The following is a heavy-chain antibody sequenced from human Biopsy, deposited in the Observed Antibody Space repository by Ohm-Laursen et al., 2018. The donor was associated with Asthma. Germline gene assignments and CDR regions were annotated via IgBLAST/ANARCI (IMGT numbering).Heavy chain of an antibody. J-gene: IGHJ6*02. CDR2: INPNSGGT. CDR1: GYTFTGYY. CDR3: ARDAAAAGESYYYYYGMDV. D-gene: IGHD6-13*01. V-gene: IGHV1-2*04. Sequence: ASVKVSCKASGYTFTGYYMHWVRQAPGQGLEWMGWINPNSGGTNCAQKFQGWVTMTRDTSISTAYMELSRLRSDDTAVYYCARDAAAAGESYYYYYGMDVWGQGTTVTVSS.